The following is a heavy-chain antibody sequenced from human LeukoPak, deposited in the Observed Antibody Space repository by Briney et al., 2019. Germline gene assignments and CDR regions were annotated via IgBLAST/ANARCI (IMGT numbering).Heavy chain of an antibody. V-gene: IGHV4-31*03. D-gene: IGHD3-22*01. J-gene: IGHJ4*02. CDR3: ARDGSGYNSFDR. Sequence: SQTLSLTCTVSGGSISSDGYYWGWIRQHPGKGLEWIGYIYYSGSTYYNPSLKSRLSISVDTSKNQFFLNVSSVTAADTAVYYCARDGSGYNSFDRWGQGTLVTISS. CDR2: IYYSGST. CDR1: GGSISSDGYY.